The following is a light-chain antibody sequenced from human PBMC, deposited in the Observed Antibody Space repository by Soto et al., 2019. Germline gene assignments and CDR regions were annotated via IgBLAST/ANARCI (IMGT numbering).Light chain of an antibody. CDR1: SSDVGAYDY. CDR3: SSYTSSSTRV. J-gene: IGLJ1*01. Sequence: QSALTQPASVSGSPGQSITISCTGTSSDVGAYDYVSWYQQHPDKAPKLMIYEVSHRPSGVSNRFSGSKSVNTATLTISGLQADDEADYYCSSYTSSSTRVFGAGTKLTVL. CDR2: EVS. V-gene: IGLV2-14*03.